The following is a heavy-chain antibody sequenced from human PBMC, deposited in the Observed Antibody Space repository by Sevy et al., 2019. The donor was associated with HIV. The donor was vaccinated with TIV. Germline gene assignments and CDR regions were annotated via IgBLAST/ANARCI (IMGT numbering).Heavy chain of an antibody. CDR2: LSFGCGEI. V-gene: IGHV3-23*01. Sequence: GGSLRLSCAASGFSFSEYSMSWVSQPPGKGLEWVSTLSFGCGEINYADSVKGRFTISRDNSKSSMYLQMNNLRHEDTAVYYCAREGCTKPHDYWGQGTLVTVSS. CDR1: GFSFSEYS. J-gene: IGHJ4*02. D-gene: IGHD2-8*01. CDR3: AREGCTKPHDY.